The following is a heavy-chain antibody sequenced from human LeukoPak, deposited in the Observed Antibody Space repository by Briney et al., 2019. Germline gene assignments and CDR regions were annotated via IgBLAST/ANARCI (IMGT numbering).Heavy chain of an antibody. CDR3: ARAPDWYFDL. CDR1: GGSISSGSYY. CDR2: IYTSGST. J-gene: IGHJ2*01. V-gene: IGHV4-61*02. Sequence: SQTLSLTCTVSGGSISSGSYYWSWIRQPAGRGREWIGRIYTSGSTNYNPSLKSRVTISVDTSKNQFSLKLSSVTAADTAVYYCARAPDWYFDLWGRGTLVTVSS. D-gene: IGHD2-2*01.